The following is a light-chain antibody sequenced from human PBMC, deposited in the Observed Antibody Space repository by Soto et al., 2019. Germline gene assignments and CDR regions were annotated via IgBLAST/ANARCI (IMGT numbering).Light chain of an antibody. CDR1: QSVSSSY. CDR2: GAS. J-gene: IGKJ1*01. CDR3: QQYGSSPRT. V-gene: IGKV3-20*01. Sequence: IVLTQSPGTLSLSPGERATLSCRASQSVSSSYLAWYQQKPGQAPRLLIYGASSRATGIPERFSGSGSGTDFTLTISRLEPEDFAVYFCQQYGSSPRTFGQGTKVDIK.